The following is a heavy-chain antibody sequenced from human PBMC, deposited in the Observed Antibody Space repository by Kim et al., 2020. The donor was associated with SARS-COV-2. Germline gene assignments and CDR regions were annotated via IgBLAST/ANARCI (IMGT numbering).Heavy chain of an antibody. CDR3: ARGRGGSIVVVVGFTYYYGMDV. CDR2: INHSGST. V-gene: IGHV4-34*01. Sequence: SETLSLTCAVYGGSFSGYYWSWIRQPPGKGLEWIGEINHSGSTNYNPSLKSRVTISVDTSKNQFSLKLSSVTAADTAVYYCARGRGGSIVVVVGFTYYYGMDVWGQGTMVTVSS. D-gene: IGHD2-15*01. CDR1: GGSFSGYY. J-gene: IGHJ6*02.